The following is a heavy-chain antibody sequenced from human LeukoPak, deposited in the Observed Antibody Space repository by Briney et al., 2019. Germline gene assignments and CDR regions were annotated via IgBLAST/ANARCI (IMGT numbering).Heavy chain of an antibody. J-gene: IGHJ3*02. CDR1: GLSVSSNY. Sequence: GGSLRLSCVASGLSVSSNYMSWVRQAPGKGLEWVSVIYSDDRTYYADSVKGRFTISRHTSKKTLYLQMNSLRAEDTAVYYCAREVMAKRRAFDIWGQGTVVTVSS. V-gene: IGHV3-53*04. CDR2: IYSDDRT. D-gene: IGHD2-8*01. CDR3: AREVMAKRRAFDI.